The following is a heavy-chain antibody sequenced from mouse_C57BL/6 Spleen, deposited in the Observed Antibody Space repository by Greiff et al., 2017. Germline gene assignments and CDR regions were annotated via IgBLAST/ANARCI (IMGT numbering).Heavy chain of an antibody. CDR1: GYTFTSYW. D-gene: IGHD1-1*01. J-gene: IGHJ4*01. CDR3: ARSQLRTTVVDENAMDY. CDR2: IDPNSGGT. V-gene: IGHV1-72*01. Sequence: QVQLQQPGAELVKPGASVKLSCKASGYTFTSYWMHWVKQRPGRGLEWIGRIDPNSGGTKYNEKSKSKATLTVDKPSSTAYMQLSSLTSEDSAVYYCARSQLRTTVVDENAMDYWGQGTSVTVSS.